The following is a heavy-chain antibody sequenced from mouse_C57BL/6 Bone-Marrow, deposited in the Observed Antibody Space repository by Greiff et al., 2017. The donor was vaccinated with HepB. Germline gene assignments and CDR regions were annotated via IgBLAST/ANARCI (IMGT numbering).Heavy chain of an antibody. J-gene: IGHJ4*01. V-gene: IGHV14-3*01. CDR1: GFNIKNTY. CDR2: IDPANGNT. CDR3: ARGAAQAYYAMDY. D-gene: IGHD3-2*02. Sequence: VHVKQSVAELVRPGASVKLSCTASGFNIKNTYMHWVKQRPEQGLEWIGRIDPANGNTKYAPKFQGKATITADTSSNTAYLQLSSLTSEDTAIYYCARGAAQAYYAMDYWGQGTSVTVSS.